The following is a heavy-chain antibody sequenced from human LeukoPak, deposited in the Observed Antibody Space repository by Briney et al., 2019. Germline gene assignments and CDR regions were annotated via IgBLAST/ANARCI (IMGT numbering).Heavy chain of an antibody. CDR2: INPNSGGT. Sequence: GASMKVSCKASGYAFSGSYLHWVRQAPGQGLEWMGWINPNSGGTNYAQKFQGWVTMTRDTSISTAYMELSRLRSDDTAVYYCASQPIDSSGYRFDYWAREPWSPSPQ. J-gene: IGHJ4*02. D-gene: IGHD3-22*01. CDR1: GYAFSGSY. CDR3: ASQPIDSSGYRFDY. V-gene: IGHV1-2*04.